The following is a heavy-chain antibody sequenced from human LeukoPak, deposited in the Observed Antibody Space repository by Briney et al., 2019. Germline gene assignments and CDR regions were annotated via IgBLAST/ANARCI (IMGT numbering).Heavy chain of an antibody. V-gene: IGHV1-69*13. CDR3: ARDLFSPDEWAAGLP. J-gene: IGHJ5*02. Sequence: SVKVSCKASGGTFSSYAITWVRQAPGQGLEWMGGIIPIFGTPNYAQKFQGRVTITADESTSTAYMELSSLRSEDTAVYYCARDLFSPDEWAAGLPWGQGTLVTVSS. D-gene: IGHD6-13*01. CDR2: IIPIFGTP. CDR1: GGTFSSYA.